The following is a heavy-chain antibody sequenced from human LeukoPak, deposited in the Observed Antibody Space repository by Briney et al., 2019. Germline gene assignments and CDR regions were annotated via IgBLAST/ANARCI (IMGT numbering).Heavy chain of an antibody. J-gene: IGHJ4*02. D-gene: IGHD6-13*01. CDR1: GFTFSSYS. Sequence: PGGSLRLSCVASGFTFSSYSMNWFRRAPGKGLDWVAYISSSGASIYYADSVKGRFTISRDNDKHSLYLQMSTLRAEDTAIYYCARDTTWYSSYYFDYWGQGSLVTVSS. CDR3: ARDTTWYSSYYFDY. V-gene: IGHV3-48*01. CDR2: ISSSGASI.